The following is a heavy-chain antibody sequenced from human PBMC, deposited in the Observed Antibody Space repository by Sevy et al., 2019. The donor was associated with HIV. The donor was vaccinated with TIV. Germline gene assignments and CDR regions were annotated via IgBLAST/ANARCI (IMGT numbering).Heavy chain of an antibody. J-gene: IGHJ4*02. CDR3: ARGDGSGRCFDS. CDR2: INPTSSST. Sequence: ASVKVSCKASGYNFNNYYNHWVRQAPGQGLQWMGVINPTSSSTYYPPKFQGRVTMTRETSMSTVSLDLSSLRSEDTAVYYCARGDGSGRCFDSWGQGTLVTVSS. CDR1: GYNFNNYY. V-gene: IGHV1-46*02. D-gene: IGHD4-17*01.